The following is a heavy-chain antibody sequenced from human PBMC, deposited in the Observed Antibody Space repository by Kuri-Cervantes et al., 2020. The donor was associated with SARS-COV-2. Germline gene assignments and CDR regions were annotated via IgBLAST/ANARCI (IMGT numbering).Heavy chain of an antibody. CDR2: IIPMFGPA. CDR1: GDSFSSYR. D-gene: IGHD2-21*01. CDR3: YCAPKEGFDS. Sequence: SVKVSCKASGDSFSSYRFNWVRQAPGQGLEWMGGIIPMFGPADYAQKFQGRVTITADESTSTVYMELTSLRSDDTAMYYCYCAPKEGFDSWGQGTLVTVSS. V-gene: IGHV1-69*13. J-gene: IGHJ4*02.